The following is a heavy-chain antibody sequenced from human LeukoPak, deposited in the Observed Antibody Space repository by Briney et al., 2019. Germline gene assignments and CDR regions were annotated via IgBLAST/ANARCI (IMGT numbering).Heavy chain of an antibody. D-gene: IGHD6-19*01. V-gene: IGHV4-59*01. CDR3: AREGGWYNWFDP. CDR1: GGSISSYY. Sequence: SETLSLTCTVSGGSISSYYWSWIRQPPGKGLEWIGYIYYSGSTNYNPSLKSRVTISVDTSKNQFSLKPSSVTAADTAVYYCAREGGWYNWFDPWGQGTLVTVSP. CDR2: IYYSGST. J-gene: IGHJ5*02.